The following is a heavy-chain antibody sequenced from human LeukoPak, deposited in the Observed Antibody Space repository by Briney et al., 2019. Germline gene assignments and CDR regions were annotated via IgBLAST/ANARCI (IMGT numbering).Heavy chain of an antibody. J-gene: IGHJ5*02. V-gene: IGHV4-38-2*02. Sequence: SETLSLTCTVSGYSISSGYFWGWIRQPPGKGLEWIGRVFHSGSSYYNPSLKSRVTISVDKSKNQFSLNLSSVTAADTAVYYCAREMGYYGSGSYNWFDPWGQGTLVTVSS. CDR3: AREMGYYGSGSYNWFDP. CDR2: VFHSGSS. CDR1: GYSISSGYF. D-gene: IGHD3-10*01.